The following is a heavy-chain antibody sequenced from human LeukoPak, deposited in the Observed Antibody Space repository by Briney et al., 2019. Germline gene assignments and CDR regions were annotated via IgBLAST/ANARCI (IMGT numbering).Heavy chain of an antibody. J-gene: IGHJ5*02. D-gene: IGHD6-13*01. CDR1: GYTFTSYY. CDR2: INPSGGST. CDR3: ARDLFSSSWTNWFDP. Sequence: GASVKVSCKAPGYTFTSYYMHWVRQAPGQGLEWMGIINPSGGSTSYAQKFQGRVTMTRDMSTSTVYMELSSLRSEDTAVYYCARDLFSSSWTNWFDPWGQGTLVTVSS. V-gene: IGHV1-46*01.